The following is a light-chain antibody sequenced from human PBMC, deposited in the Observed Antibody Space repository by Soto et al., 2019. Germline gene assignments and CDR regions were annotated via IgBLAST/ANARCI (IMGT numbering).Light chain of an antibody. CDR1: SSDVGGYNY. Sequence: QSALTQPASVSGSPGQSITISCTGTSSDVGGYNYVSWYQQHPGKAPKLIIYDVNNRPSGVSDRFSGFKSGNTASLTISGLQVEDEADYYCSSYTSTTTDVFGTGTKVTVL. CDR2: DVN. CDR3: SSYTSTTTDV. V-gene: IGLV2-14*01. J-gene: IGLJ1*01.